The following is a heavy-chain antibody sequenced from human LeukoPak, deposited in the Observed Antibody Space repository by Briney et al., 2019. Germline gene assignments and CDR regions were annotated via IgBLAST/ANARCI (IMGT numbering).Heavy chain of an antibody. D-gene: IGHD6-13*01. CDR2: ISAYNGNT. CDR3: ARSSSWRDYYYYYGMDV. Sequence: ASVKVSFKASGYTFTSYGISWVRQAPGQGLEWMGWISAYNGNTNYAQKLQGRVTMTTDTSTSTAYMELRSLRSDDTAVYYCARSSSWRDYYYYYGMDVWGQGTTVTVSS. CDR1: GYTFTSYG. J-gene: IGHJ6*02. V-gene: IGHV1-18*01.